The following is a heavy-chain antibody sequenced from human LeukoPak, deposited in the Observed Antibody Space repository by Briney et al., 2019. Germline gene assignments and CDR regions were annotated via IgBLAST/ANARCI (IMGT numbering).Heavy chain of an antibody. V-gene: IGHV1-2*02. J-gene: IGHJ4*02. Sequence: ASVTVSCKASGYTFTCYYMHWVRQAPGQGLEWMGWINPYSGATNYAQKFQGRATMTRDTSISTAYMDLSSLKSDDTAVYYCARAHIGNDLFIDYWGQGTLVTVSS. D-gene: IGHD2-21*01. CDR2: INPYSGAT. CDR3: ARAHIGNDLFIDY. CDR1: GYTFTCYY.